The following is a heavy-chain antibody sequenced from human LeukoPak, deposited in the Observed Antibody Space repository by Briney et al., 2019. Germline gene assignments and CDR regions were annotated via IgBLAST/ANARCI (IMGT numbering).Heavy chain of an antibody. J-gene: IGHJ6*02. Sequence: PSETLSLTCTVSGGSISSGGYYWSWIRQPPGKGLEWIGCIYHSGSTNYNPSLKSRVTISVDTSKNQFSLKLSSVTAADTAVYYCARVRQQLDGMDVWGQGTTVTVSS. V-gene: IGHV4-61*08. CDR1: GGSISSGGYY. D-gene: IGHD6-6*01. CDR3: ARVRQQLDGMDV. CDR2: IYHSGST.